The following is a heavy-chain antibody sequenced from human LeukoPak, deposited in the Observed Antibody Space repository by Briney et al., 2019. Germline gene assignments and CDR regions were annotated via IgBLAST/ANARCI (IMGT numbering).Heavy chain of an antibody. V-gene: IGHV1-8*01. CDR1: GYTFTSYD. CDR3: ARPKTYYYGSGSYPLDY. D-gene: IGHD3-10*01. Sequence: ASVKVSCKASGYTFTSYDINWVRQATGQGLEWMGWMNPNSGNTGYAQKFQGRVTMTRDTSISTAYMELSRLRPDDTAVYYCARPKTYYYGSGSYPLDYWGQGTLVTVSS. CDR2: MNPNSGNT. J-gene: IGHJ4*02.